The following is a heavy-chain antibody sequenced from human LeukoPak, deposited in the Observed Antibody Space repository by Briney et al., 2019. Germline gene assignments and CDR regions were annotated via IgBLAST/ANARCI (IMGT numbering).Heavy chain of an antibody. D-gene: IGHD3-16*01. J-gene: IGHJ4*02. V-gene: IGHV4-61*02. CDR2: IYTSGST. Sequence: SQTLSLTCTVSGGSISSGSYYWSWIRQPAGKGLEWIGRIYTSGSTNYNPSLKSRVTISVNTSKNQFSLKLSSVTAADTAVYYCARDQGDYDYVWGSYDWGQGTLVTVSS. CDR1: GGSISSGSYY. CDR3: ARDQGDYDYVWGSYD.